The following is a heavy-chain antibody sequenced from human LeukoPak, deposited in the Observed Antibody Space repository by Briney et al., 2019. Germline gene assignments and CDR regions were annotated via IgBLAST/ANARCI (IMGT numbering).Heavy chain of an antibody. CDR3: ASMSDSSGYYLGY. D-gene: IGHD3-22*01. V-gene: IGHV3-48*04. J-gene: IGHJ4*02. Sequence: GGSLRLSCAASGFTFSSYGMIWVRQAPGKGLEWVSYIISSSSAIYYADSVKGRFTISRDNAKNSLYLQMNSLRAEDTAVYYCASMSDSSGYYLGYWGQGTLVTVSS. CDR1: GFTFSSYG. CDR2: IISSSSAI.